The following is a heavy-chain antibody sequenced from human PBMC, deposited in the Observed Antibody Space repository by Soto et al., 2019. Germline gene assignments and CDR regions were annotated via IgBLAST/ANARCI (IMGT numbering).Heavy chain of an antibody. Sequence: PGGSLRLSRAASGFTFSSYAMSWVRQAPGKGLEWVSAISGSGGSTYYAESVKGRFTISRDNSKNTLYLQMNSLRAEDTAVYYCAKGYSPSYDMYYFDYWGQGTLVTVSS. V-gene: IGHV3-23*01. D-gene: IGHD5-12*01. J-gene: IGHJ4*02. CDR3: AKGYSPSYDMYYFDY. CDR2: ISGSGGST. CDR1: GFTFSSYA.